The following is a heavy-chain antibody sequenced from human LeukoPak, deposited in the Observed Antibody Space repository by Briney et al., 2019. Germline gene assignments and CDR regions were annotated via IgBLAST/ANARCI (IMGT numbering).Heavy chain of an antibody. Sequence: GRSLRLSCAASGFTFSSYGMHWVRQAPGKGLEWVAVTWYDGSNKYYADSVKGRFTISRDNSKNTLYLQMNSLRAEDTAVYYCARDQFSSGYYYYFDYWGQGTLVTVSS. V-gene: IGHV3-33*01. CDR2: TWYDGSNK. J-gene: IGHJ4*02. CDR3: ARDQFSSGYYYYFDY. D-gene: IGHD3-22*01. CDR1: GFTFSSYG.